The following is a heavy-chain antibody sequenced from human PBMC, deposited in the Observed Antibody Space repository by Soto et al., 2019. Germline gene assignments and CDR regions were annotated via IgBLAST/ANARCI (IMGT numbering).Heavy chain of an antibody. CDR3: ARDPLHYDILTGYSPNYFDF. V-gene: IGHV3-33*01. D-gene: IGHD3-9*01. CDR2: IRYDGSNK. Sequence: PGGSLRLSCAASGFTFSDYGMHWVRQAPGKGLEWVAVIRYDGSNKYYSDSVKGRFTISRDNSKNTLYLQMNSLRAEDTAVNYCARDPLHYDILTGYSPNYFDFWGQGTLVTVSS. J-gene: IGHJ4*02. CDR1: GFTFSDYG.